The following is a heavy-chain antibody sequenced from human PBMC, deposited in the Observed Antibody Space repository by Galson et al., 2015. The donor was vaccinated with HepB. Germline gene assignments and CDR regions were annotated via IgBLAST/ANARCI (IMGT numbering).Heavy chain of an antibody. Sequence: SLRLSCAASGFTFSSYWMHWVRQAPGKGLMWVSRINTDGSSTGYPDSVKGRFTISRDNAKNTLYLQMNSLRAEDTAVYYCARGPTTVRTWYFDLWGPGTLVTVSS. J-gene: IGHJ2*01. CDR3: ARGPTTVRTWYFDL. CDR1: GFTFSSYW. V-gene: IGHV3-74*01. CDR2: INTDGSST. D-gene: IGHD4-17*01.